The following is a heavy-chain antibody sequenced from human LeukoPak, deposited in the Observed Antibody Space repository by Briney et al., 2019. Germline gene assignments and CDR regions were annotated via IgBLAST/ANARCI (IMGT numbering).Heavy chain of an antibody. Sequence: GGSLRLSCAASGFTLSTYSMNWVRQAPGKGLEWVSAISGSGGGTYYADSVKGRFTISRDNSKNTLYLQMNSLRAEDTAVYYCAKREGVDTIFGVVTSGGMDVWGQGTTVTVFS. CDR1: GFTLSTYS. CDR2: ISGSGGGT. J-gene: IGHJ6*02. D-gene: IGHD3-3*01. CDR3: AKREGVDTIFGVVTSGGMDV. V-gene: IGHV3-23*01.